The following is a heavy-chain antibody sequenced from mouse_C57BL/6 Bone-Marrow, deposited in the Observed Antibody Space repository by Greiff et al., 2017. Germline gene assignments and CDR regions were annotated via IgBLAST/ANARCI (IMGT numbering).Heavy chain of an antibody. CDR3: ATYYYQRKGYY. J-gene: IGHJ2*01. CDR2: IYPGDGDT. CDR1: GYAFSSSW. V-gene: IGHV1-82*01. Sequence: QVQLQQSGPELVKPGASVKISCKASGYAFSSSWMNWVKQRPGKGLEWIGRIYPGDGDTNYNGKFKGKATLTADKSSSTAYMQLSSLTSEDSAVYFCATYYYQRKGYYWGQGTTLTVSS. D-gene: IGHD1-1*01.